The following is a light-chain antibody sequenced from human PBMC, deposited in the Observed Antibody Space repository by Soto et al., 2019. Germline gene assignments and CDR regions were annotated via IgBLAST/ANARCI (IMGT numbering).Light chain of an antibody. V-gene: IGKV3-15*01. CDR2: DAS. CDR3: QHYTNWPLT. CDR1: HSVSTR. J-gene: IGKJ4*01. Sequence: EIVMTQSPATLSVSPGERATLSCRASHSVSTRLAWYQQKPGQAPRLLIYDASTRATGLPARFSGSGSGTDFTLTISSLQSEDFAVYYCQHYTNWPLTFGGGTKLEIK.